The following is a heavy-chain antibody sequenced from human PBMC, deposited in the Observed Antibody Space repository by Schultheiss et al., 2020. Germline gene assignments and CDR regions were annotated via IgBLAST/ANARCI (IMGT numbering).Heavy chain of an antibody. CDR1: GFTFSSYA. CDR3: ARSGYGDHAIFDY. D-gene: IGHD4-17*01. Sequence: GGSLRLSCAASGFTFSSYAMHWVRQAPGKGLEWVAVISYDGSNKYYADSVKGRFTISRDNSKNTLYLQMNSLRAEDTAVYYCARSGYGDHAIFDYWGQGTLVTVSS. V-gene: IGHV3-30-3*01. CDR2: ISYDGSNK. J-gene: IGHJ4*02.